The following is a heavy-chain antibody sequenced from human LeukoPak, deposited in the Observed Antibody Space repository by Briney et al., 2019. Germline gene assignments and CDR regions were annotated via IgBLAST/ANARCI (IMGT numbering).Heavy chain of an antibody. V-gene: IGHV3-7*01. J-gene: IGHJ4*02. CDR3: ARETPYSGYDLRPYFDY. D-gene: IGHD5-12*01. Sequence: GGSLRLSCAASGFTFSSYWMSWVRQAPGKGLEWVANIKQDGSEKYYVDSVKGRFTISRDNAKNSLYLQMNSLGAEDTAVYYCARETPYSGYDLRPYFDYWGQGTLVTVSS. CDR2: IKQDGSEK. CDR1: GFTFSSYW.